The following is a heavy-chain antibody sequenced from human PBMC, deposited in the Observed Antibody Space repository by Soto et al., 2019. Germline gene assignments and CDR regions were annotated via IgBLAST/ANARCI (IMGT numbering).Heavy chain of an antibody. CDR2: ISPNSGGT. J-gene: IGHJ6*02. V-gene: IGHV1-2*04. D-gene: IGHD3-3*01. Sequence: ASVKVSCKASGYTFTGYYMHWVRQAPGQGLEWMGWISPNSGGTNYAQKFQGWVTMTRDTSISTAYMELSRLRSDDTAVYYCAREPYYDFWSGYWTHGMDVWGQGTTVTVSS. CDR1: GYTFTGYY. CDR3: AREPYYDFWSGYWTHGMDV.